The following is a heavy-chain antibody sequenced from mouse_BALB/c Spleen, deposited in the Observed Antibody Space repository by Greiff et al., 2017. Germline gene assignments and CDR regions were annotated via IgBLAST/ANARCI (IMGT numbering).Heavy chain of an antibody. CDR2: IDPENGNT. V-gene: IGHV14-1*02. J-gene: IGHJ3*01. CDR3: ARGVVATDAY. Sequence: EVQLQQSGAELVRPGALVKLSCKASGFNIKDYYMHWVKQRPEQGLEWIGWIDPENGNTIYDPKFQGKASITADTSSNTAYLQLSSLTSEDTAFYYCARGVVATDAYWGQGTLVTVSA. CDR1: GFNIKDYY. D-gene: IGHD1-1*01.